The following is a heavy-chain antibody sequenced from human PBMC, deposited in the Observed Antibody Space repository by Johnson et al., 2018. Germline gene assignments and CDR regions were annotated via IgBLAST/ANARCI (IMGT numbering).Heavy chain of an antibody. D-gene: IGHD5/OR15-5a*01. CDR3: AKDVYLPREPLDAFDI. CDR2: ISYDGSNK. V-gene: IGHV3-30*18. Sequence: VQLVETGGGLVQPGGSLRLSCAASGFTFSSYGMHWVRQAPGKGLEWVAVISYDGSNKYYADSVKGRFPISRDNSKNSLYLQVKSLRAEDTAVYYCAKDVYLPREPLDAFDIGGQGTMVTVSS. CDR1: GFTFSSYG. J-gene: IGHJ3*02.